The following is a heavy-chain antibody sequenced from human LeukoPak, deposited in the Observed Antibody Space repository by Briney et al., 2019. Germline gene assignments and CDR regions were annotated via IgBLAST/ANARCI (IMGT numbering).Heavy chain of an antibody. J-gene: IGHJ3*02. V-gene: IGHV4-39*07. CDR2: INHSGST. Sequence: PSETLSLTCTVSGGSISSSSYYWSWIRQPPGKGLEWIGEINHSGSTNYNPSLKSRVTISLDTSKDQFSLKLSSVTAADAAVYYCARLRYNWNVCVFDIWGQGTMVTISS. CDR1: GGSISSSSYY. CDR3: ARLRYNWNVCVFDI. D-gene: IGHD1-1*01.